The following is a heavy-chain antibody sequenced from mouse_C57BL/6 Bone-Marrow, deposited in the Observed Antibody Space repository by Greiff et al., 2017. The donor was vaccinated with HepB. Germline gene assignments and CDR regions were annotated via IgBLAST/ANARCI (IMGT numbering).Heavy chain of an antibody. V-gene: IGHV1-55*01. CDR2: IYPGSGST. Sequence: VQLQQPGAELVKPGASVKMSCKASGYTFTSYWITWVKQRPGQGLEWIGDIYPGSGSTNYNEKFKSKATLTVDTSSSTAYMQLSSLTSEDSEVYYCARERGLLLYYFDYWGQGTTLTVSS. CDR1: GYTFTSYW. J-gene: IGHJ2*01. CDR3: ARERGLLLYYFDY. D-gene: IGHD2-1*01.